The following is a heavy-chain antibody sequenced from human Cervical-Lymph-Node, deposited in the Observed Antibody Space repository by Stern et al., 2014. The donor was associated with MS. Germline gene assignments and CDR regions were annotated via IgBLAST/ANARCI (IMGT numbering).Heavy chain of an antibody. CDR2: VVVGSGNT. CDR1: GFTFTSSA. Sequence: QLVQSGPEVKKPGTSAKVSCKASGFTFTSSAVQWVRQARGQRLEWIGWVVVGSGNTNYAQKFQERVTITRDMSTSTAYMELSSLRSEDTAVYYCAADQDYGDYGDLFDYWGQGTLVTVSS. CDR3: AADQDYGDYGDLFDY. D-gene: IGHD4-17*01. V-gene: IGHV1-58*01. J-gene: IGHJ4*02.